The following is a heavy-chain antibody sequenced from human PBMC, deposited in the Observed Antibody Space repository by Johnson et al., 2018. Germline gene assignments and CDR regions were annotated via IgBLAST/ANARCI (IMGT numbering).Heavy chain of an antibody. CDR2: ISSNSTI. Sequence: EVQLLESGGGVVQPGRSLRLSCAASGFTFSDYYMSWIRQAPGKGLEWVSYISSNSTIYYADSVKGRFTISRDNAKNSLYLQMTSLRAEDTAVYSCARFPFSYGGNSRGGAFDIWGQGTMVTVSS. D-gene: IGHD4-23*01. V-gene: IGHV3-69-1*01. CDR3: ARFPFSYGGNSRGGAFDI. J-gene: IGHJ3*02. CDR1: GFTFSDYY.